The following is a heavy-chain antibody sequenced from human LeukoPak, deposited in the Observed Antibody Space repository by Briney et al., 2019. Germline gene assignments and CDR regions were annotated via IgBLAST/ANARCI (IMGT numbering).Heavy chain of an antibody. D-gene: IGHD4-17*01. Sequence: SETLSLTCTVSGGSTSSYYWSWIRQPPGKGLEWIGYIYYSGSTNYNPSLKSRVTISVDTSKNQFSLKLSSVTAADAAVYYCARDGEGRYGDPYFDYWGQGTLVTVSS. CDR2: IYYSGST. CDR3: ARDGEGRYGDPYFDY. J-gene: IGHJ4*02. V-gene: IGHV4-59*01. CDR1: GGSTSSYY.